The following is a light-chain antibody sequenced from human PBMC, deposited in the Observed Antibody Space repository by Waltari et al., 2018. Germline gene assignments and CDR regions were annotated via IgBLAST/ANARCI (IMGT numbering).Light chain of an antibody. V-gene: IGKV3-11*01. CDR3: QQRSNWPPNLT. CDR1: QSVSSY. J-gene: IGKJ4*01. CDR2: DAS. Sequence: EIVLTQSPATLSLSPGERATLSCTASQSVSSYLAWYQQKPGQAPRLLIYDASNRATGIPARFSGSGSGTDFTLTISSLEPEDFAVYYCQQRSNWPPNLTFGGGTKVEIK.